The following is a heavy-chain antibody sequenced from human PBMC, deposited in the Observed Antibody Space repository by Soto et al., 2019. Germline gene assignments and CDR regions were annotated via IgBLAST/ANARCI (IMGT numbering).Heavy chain of an antibody. CDR3: AKRSGRDDMLTGYLDY. V-gene: IGHV3-23*01. D-gene: IGHD3-9*01. Sequence: PGGSLRLSCAASGITFSSSAMSWVRQAPGKGLEWVSSISGSGGSTYYADSVKGRFTISRDNSKNTLSLQMDSLRAEDTALYHCAKRSGRDDMLTGYLDYWGQGT. CDR1: GITFSSSA. CDR2: ISGSGGST. J-gene: IGHJ4*02.